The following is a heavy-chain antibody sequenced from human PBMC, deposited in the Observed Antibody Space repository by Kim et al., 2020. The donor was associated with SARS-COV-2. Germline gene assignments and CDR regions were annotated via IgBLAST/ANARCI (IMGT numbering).Heavy chain of an antibody. D-gene: IGHD6-6*01. V-gene: IGHV3-9*01. CDR2: ISWNSGSI. Sequence: GGSLRLSCAASGFTFGDYAMHWVRQAPGKGLEWVSGISWNSGSIGYADSVKGRFTISRDNAKNSLYLQMNSLRAEDTALYYCAKGPSIAARHYYYYYYMDVWGKGTTVTVSS. CDR1: GFTFGDYA. CDR3: AKGPSIAARHYYYYYYMDV. J-gene: IGHJ6*03.